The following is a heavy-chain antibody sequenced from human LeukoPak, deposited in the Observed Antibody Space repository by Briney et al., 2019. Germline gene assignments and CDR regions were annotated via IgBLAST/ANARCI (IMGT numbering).Heavy chain of an antibody. CDR2: VYYSGST. CDR3: ARGIFYGGRNQYIWFDL. Sequence: SETLSLTCTVSGASISSHYWSWIRQPPGKGLEWIGYVYYSGSTNYNPSLKSRVTISVDTSKTQFSLKLTSVTAADTAVYYCARGIFYGGRNQYIWFDLWGQGTLVTVSS. CDR1: GASISSHY. D-gene: IGHD4-23*01. V-gene: IGHV4-59*11. J-gene: IGHJ5*02.